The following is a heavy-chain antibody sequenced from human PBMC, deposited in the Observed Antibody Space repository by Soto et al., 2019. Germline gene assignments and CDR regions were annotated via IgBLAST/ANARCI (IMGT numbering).Heavy chain of an antibody. V-gene: IGHV1-69*13. Sequence: SVKVSCKASGGTFSSYAISWVRQAPGQGLEWMGGIIPIFGTANYAQKFQGRVTITADESTSTAYMELSSLRSEDTAVYYCARALGVDYGSGSSYYYYGLDVWGQGTTVTVSS. CDR3: ARALGVDYGSGSSYYYYGLDV. D-gene: IGHD3-10*01. CDR1: GGTFSSYA. CDR2: IIPIFGTA. J-gene: IGHJ6*02.